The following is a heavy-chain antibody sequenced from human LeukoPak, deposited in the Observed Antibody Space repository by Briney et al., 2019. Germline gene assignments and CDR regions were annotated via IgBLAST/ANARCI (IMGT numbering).Heavy chain of an antibody. J-gene: IGHJ5*02. V-gene: IGHV4-4*07. CDR3: AREELVTMVRGVPNWFDP. CDR1: GGSISSYY. Sequence: SETLSLTCTVSGGSISSYYWSWIRQPAGKGLEWIGRIYTSGSTNYNPSLKSRVTISVDTSKNQFSLKLSSVTAADTAVYYCAREELVTMVRGVPNWFDPWGQGTLVTVSS. CDR2: IYTSGST. D-gene: IGHD3-10*01.